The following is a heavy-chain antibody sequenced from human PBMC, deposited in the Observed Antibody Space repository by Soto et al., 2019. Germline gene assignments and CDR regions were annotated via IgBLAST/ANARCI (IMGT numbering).Heavy chain of an antibody. V-gene: IGHV4-30-2*01. CDR2: IYHSGST. CDR1: GGSISSGGYS. Sequence: SETLSLTCAVSGGSISSGGYSWSWIRQPPGKGLEWIGYIYHSGSTYYNPSLKSRVTISVDRSKNQFSLKLSSVTAADTAMYYCARLTLAHDSSGYHIFDYWGLGTLVTVSS. D-gene: IGHD3-22*01. CDR3: ARLTLAHDSSGYHIFDY. J-gene: IGHJ4*02.